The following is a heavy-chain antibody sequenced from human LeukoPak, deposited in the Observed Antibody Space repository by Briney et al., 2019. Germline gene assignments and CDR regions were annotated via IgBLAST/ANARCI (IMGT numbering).Heavy chain of an antibody. CDR1: GFTVSSNY. CDR3: ASGSGSYRTPYYYMDV. V-gene: IGHV3-53*01. CDR2: IYSGGST. D-gene: IGHD3-10*01. J-gene: IGHJ6*03. Sequence: GGSLRLSCAASGFTVSSNYISWVRQAPGKGLEWVSVIYSGGSTYYADSVKGRFTISRDNSKNTLYLQMNSLRAEDTAVYYCASGSGSYRTPYYYMDVWGTGTTVTVSS.